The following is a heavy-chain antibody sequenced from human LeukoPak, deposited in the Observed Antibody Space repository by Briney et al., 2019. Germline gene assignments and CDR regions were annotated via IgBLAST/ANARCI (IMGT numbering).Heavy chain of an antibody. Sequence: ASVKVSRKASGYTFTSNGISWARQAPGQGLEWMGWISAYNGNTNFGQKFQGRVTMTTDTSTSTAYMELRSLRSDDTAVYYCARVPSRTGNYGGLDYWGQGTLVTVSS. D-gene: IGHD4-23*01. CDR3: ARVPSRTGNYGGLDY. J-gene: IGHJ4*02. CDR1: GYTFTSNG. V-gene: IGHV1-18*01. CDR2: ISAYNGNT.